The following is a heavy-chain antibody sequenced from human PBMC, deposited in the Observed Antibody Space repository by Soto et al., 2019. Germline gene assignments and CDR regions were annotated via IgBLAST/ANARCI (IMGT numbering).Heavy chain of an antibody. V-gene: IGHV3-30*18. CDR3: SKEGVVYCIMGSFNLHYLDY. CDR1: GFTFSSHG. Sequence: QVQLVESGGGVVQPGRSLRLSCVASGFTFSSHGIHWVRQAPGKGLEWVADILYDGSKTKYAYSVKGRVNVSRDNSKTTVNLRMNSLRPEETAMYYCSKEGVVYCIMGSFNLHYLDYWGQGTRLTVS. CDR2: ILYDGSKT. J-gene: IGHJ4*02. D-gene: IGHD2-15*01.